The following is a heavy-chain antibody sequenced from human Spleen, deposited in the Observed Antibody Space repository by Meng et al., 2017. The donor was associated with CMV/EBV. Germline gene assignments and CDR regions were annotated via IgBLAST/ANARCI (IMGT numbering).Heavy chain of an antibody. Sequence: GESLKISCAASGFTFSNYWMHWVRQAPGKGLVWVSRINSDGSGTSYADSVKGRFTISRDNAKNTLYLQMNSLRAEDTAVYYCAKGDYGSGSGGVGPWGQGTLVTVSS. CDR1: GFTFSNYW. CDR2: INSDGSGT. D-gene: IGHD3-10*01. V-gene: IGHV3-74*01. J-gene: IGHJ5*02. CDR3: AKGDYGSGSGGVGP.